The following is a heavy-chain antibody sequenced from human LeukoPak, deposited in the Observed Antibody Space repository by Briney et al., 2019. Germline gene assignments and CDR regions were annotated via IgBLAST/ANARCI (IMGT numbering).Heavy chain of an antibody. CDR3: ARGRRGLKDYCSGGSCYLNWFDP. Sequence: PSETLSLTCTVSGGSISSSSYYWGWIRQPPGKGLEWIGSIYYSGSTYYNPSLKSRVTISVDASENQFSLKLSSVTAADTAVYYCARGRRGLKDYCSGGSCYLNWFDPWGQGTLVTVSS. CDR1: GGSISSSSYY. J-gene: IGHJ5*02. V-gene: IGHV4-39*07. D-gene: IGHD2-15*01. CDR2: IYYSGST.